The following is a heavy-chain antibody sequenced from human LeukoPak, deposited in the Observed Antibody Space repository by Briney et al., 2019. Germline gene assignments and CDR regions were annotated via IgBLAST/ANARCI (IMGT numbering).Heavy chain of an antibody. CDR3: AKSLGAFWSGYRSPGGYFDL. D-gene: IGHD3-3*01. J-gene: IGHJ2*01. CDR1: GFTFSSYG. Sequence: PGGSLRLSCAASGFTFSSYGMHWVRQAPGKGLEWVAVISYDGSNKYYADSVKGRFTISRDNSKNTLYLQMNSLRAEDTAVYYCAKSLGAFWSGYRSPGGYFDLWGRGTLVTVSS. V-gene: IGHV3-30*18. CDR2: ISYDGSNK.